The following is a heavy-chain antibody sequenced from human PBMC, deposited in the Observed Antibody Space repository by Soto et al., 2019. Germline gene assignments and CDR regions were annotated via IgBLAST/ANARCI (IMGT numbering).Heavy chain of an antibody. Sequence: SVKVSCKASGGTFSSYAISWVRQAPGQGLEWMGGIIPIFGTANYAQKFQGRVTITADESTSTAYMELSSLRSEDTAVYYCANVQWRYYGGGGFDYWGQRTLVTVSS. CDR2: IIPIFGTA. D-gene: IGHD3-10*01. CDR3: ANVQWRYYGGGGFDY. V-gene: IGHV1-69*13. J-gene: IGHJ4*02. CDR1: GGTFSSYA.